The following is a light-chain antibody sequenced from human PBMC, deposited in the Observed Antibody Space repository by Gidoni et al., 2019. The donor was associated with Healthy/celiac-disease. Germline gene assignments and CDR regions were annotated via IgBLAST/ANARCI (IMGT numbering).Light chain of an antibody. CDR2: LGS. J-gene: IGKJ4*01. V-gene: IGKV2-28*01. CDR3: MQALQTPKLT. CDR1: QSLMHSNGSYD. Sequence: IVMTQSPLSLPVTPGDPASISCRSSQSLMHSNGSYDLDWYLQKPGQSPQLLIYLGSNRASGVPDRFSGSGSGTDFTLKISRVEAEDVGVYYCMQALQTPKLTFGGGTKVEIK.